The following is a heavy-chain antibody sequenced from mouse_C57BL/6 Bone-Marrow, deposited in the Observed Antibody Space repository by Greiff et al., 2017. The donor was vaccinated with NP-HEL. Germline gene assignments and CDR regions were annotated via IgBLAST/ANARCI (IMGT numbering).Heavy chain of an antibody. CDR1: EYEFPSHD. D-gene: IGHD2-1*01. CDR3: ARQRNYCNYWYFDV. J-gene: IGHJ1*03. Sequence: EVKLVESGGGLVQPGESLKLSCESNEYEFPSHDMSWVRQTPEKRLELVAAINSDGGSTYYPDTMESRFIISRDNTKKPLYLQMSSLRSEDTALYYCARQRNYCNYWYFDVWGTGTTVTVSS. V-gene: IGHV5-2*01. CDR2: INSDGGST.